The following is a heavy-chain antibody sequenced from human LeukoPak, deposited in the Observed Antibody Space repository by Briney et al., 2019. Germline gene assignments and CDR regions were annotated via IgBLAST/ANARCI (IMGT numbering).Heavy chain of an antibody. D-gene: IGHD5-12*01. CDR1: GFTFSNSA. Sequence: QPGGPLRLSCAASGFTFSNSAMSWVRQAPGKGLEWVSLMIASSGSTFYADSVKGRFTISRDNSKNTLYLQMNSLRTDDTAVYYCAKGAYDYIEMGYFDYWGQGTLVTVSS. V-gene: IGHV3-23*01. CDR2: MIASSGST. CDR3: AKGAYDYIEMGYFDY. J-gene: IGHJ4*02.